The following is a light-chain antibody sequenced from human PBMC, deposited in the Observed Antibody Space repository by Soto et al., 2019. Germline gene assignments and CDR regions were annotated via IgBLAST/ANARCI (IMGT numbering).Light chain of an antibody. Sequence: QSVLTQPASVSGSPGQSITISCTGTSSDVGGYNYVSWYQQHPGKAPKLMIYDVSNRPSGVSDRFSGSKSGNTASLTISGLLAEDEADYYCCSYTSSSTDVFGTGTKVTVL. CDR1: SSDVGGYNY. CDR2: DVS. V-gene: IGLV2-14*03. CDR3: CSYTSSSTDV. J-gene: IGLJ1*01.